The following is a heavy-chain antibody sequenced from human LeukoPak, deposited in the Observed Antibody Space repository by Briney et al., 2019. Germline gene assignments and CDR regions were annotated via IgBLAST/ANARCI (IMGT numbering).Heavy chain of an antibody. CDR1: GFTFSSYG. J-gene: IGHJ4*02. CDR3: ALWFGESGLDY. V-gene: IGHV3-33*01. CDR2: IWYDGSNK. Sequence: GGSLRLSCAASGFTFSSYGMHGVRQAPGKGLEWVAVIWYDGSNKYYADSVKGRFTISRDNSKNTLYLQMNSLRAEDTAVYYCALWFGESGLDYWGQGTLVTVSS. D-gene: IGHD3-10*01.